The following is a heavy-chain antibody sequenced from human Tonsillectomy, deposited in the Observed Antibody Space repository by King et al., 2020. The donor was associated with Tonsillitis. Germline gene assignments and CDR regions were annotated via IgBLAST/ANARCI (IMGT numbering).Heavy chain of an antibody. J-gene: IGHJ6*03. CDR1: GGSFSGYY. D-gene: IGHD3-10*01. CDR3: ARSITMVRGVIKYPPSYMDV. CDR2: INHSGST. Sequence: VQLPQWGAGLLKPSETLSLTCAVYGGSFSGYYWSWIRQPPGKGLEWIGEINHSGSTNYNPSLKSRVTISVDTSKNQFSLKLSSVTAADTAVYYCARSITMVRGVIKYPPSYMDVWGKGTTVTVSS. V-gene: IGHV4-34*01.